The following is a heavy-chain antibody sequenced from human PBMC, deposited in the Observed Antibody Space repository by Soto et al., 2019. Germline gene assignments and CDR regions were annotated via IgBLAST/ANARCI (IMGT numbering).Heavy chain of an antibody. Sequence: QIELQESGPGLVKPSQTLSLTCFVSGYFIGAGGYYWSWIRHHPGKGLEWIGSFYSSGSISYNPSLRSRVSISGDMSTNQFSMSLTSVTAADTARYYCARMYSSGSGWFHPWGQGTLVTVSS. CDR2: FYSSGSI. D-gene: IGHD6-19*01. V-gene: IGHV4-31*03. J-gene: IGHJ5*02. CDR3: ARMYSSGSGWFHP. CDR1: GYFIGAGGYY.